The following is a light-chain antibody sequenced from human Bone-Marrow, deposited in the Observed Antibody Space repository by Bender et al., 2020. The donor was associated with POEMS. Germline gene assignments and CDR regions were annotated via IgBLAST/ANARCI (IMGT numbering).Light chain of an antibody. CDR2: EVT. CDR1: SSDVGRYDY. Sequence: QSALTQPPSASGSPGQSVTISCTGTSSDVGRYDYVSWYQQHPGKTPKLMIYEVTKRPSGVPDRFSGSKSGNTASLTVSGLQAEDEADYYCCSYVGGGTFAFAGGTKLTVL. V-gene: IGLV2-8*01. CDR3: CSYVGGGTFA. J-gene: IGLJ2*01.